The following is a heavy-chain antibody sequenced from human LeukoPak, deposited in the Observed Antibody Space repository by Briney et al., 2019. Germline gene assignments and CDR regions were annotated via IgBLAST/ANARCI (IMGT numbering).Heavy chain of an antibody. CDR3: ASQPYDFWSGYYTAHFDY. CDR1: GGSFSGYY. Sequence: SETLSLTCAVYGGSFSGYYWSWIRQPPGRGLEWIGEINHSGGTNYNPSLKSRVTISVDTSKNQFSLKLSSVTAADTAVYYCASQPYDFWSGYYTAHFDYWGQGTLVTVSS. CDR2: INHSGGT. V-gene: IGHV4-34*01. J-gene: IGHJ4*02. D-gene: IGHD3-3*01.